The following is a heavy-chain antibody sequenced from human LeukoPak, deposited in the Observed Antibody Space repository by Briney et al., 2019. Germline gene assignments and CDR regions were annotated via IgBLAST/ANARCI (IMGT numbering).Heavy chain of an antibody. V-gene: IGHV3-9*01. J-gene: IGHJ4*02. CDR2: ISWNSGSI. CDR3: AKDITTGGELLNYFDY. Sequence: PGGSLRLSCAASGFTFDDYAMHWVRQAPGKGLEWVSGISWNSGSIGYADSVKGRFTISRDNAKSSLYLQMNSLRAEDTALYYCAKDITTGGELLNYFDYWGQGTLVTVSS. D-gene: IGHD3-10*01. CDR1: GFTFDDYA.